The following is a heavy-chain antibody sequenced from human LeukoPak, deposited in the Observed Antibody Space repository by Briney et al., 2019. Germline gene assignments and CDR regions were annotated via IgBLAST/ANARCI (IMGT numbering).Heavy chain of an antibody. D-gene: IGHD1-26*01. J-gene: IGHJ4*02. CDR1: GFTFSSYA. CDR3: AKPSGSGVDY. Sequence: GGSLRLSCAASGFTFSSYAMSWVRQAPGKGVEGVAFIRSDGYHTYYADFVKGRFTITRDNSKNTLYLQMNSLRVEDMAVYYCAKPSGSGVDYWGRGTRVTVSS. CDR2: IRSDGYHT. V-gene: IGHV3-30*02.